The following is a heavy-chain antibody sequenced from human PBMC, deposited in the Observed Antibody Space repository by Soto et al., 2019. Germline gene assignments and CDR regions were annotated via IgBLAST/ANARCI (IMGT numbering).Heavy chain of an antibody. V-gene: IGHV3-48*02. CDR3: ARDPYTSTLVTIMDY. Sequence: WWSLRLSCSASVFTFSNYGMNWFRQAPGKGLEWVSYIDSSSRSIYYSDSVKGRFSISRDNAESSLFLQMNSLRDEDTAVYYCARDPYTSTLVTIMDYWGQGILVTVSS. D-gene: IGHD2-21*02. CDR2: IDSSSRSI. J-gene: IGHJ4*02. CDR1: VFTFSNYG.